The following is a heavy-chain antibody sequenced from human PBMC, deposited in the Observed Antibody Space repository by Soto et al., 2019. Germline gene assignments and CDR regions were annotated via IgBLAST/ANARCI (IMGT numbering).Heavy chain of an antibody. D-gene: IGHD3-10*01. J-gene: IGHJ4*02. CDR3: ARRDYYGSGIYYFDY. V-gene: IGHV1-3*01. CDR2: INPANGDT. CDR1: GYTFTTYP. Sequence: ASVKVSCKSSGYTFTTYPIHWVRQAPGQSLEWMGWINPANGDTGYSQNFQGRVTITRDTSARTAYMELSSLRSEDTAVYYCARRDYYGSGIYYFDYWGQGTLVTVSS.